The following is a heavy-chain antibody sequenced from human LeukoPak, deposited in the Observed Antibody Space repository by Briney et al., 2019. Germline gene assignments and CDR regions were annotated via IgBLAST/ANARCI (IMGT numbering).Heavy chain of an antibody. CDR1: GFTFSNAW. J-gene: IGHJ4*02. V-gene: IGHV3-15*01. Sequence: RGSLRLSCAASGFTFSNAWMSWVRQAPGEGLEWVGRIKSKTDGGTTDYAAPVKGRLTISRDDSKNTLYLQMNSLKTEDTAVYYCTTSSVVVTAAWGQGTLVTVSS. D-gene: IGHD2-21*02. CDR3: TTSSVVVTAA. CDR2: IKSKTDGGTT.